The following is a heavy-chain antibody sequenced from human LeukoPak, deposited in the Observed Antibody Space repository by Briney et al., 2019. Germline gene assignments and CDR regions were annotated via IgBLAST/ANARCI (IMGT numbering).Heavy chain of an antibody. V-gene: IGHV1-2*02. CDR3: ARVTYSSGWYDDAFDI. Sequence: ASVKVSCKASGYTFTGYYMHWVRQAPGQGLAWMGWINPNSGGTNYAQKFQGRVTMTRDTSISTAYMELSRLRSDDTAVYYCARVTYSSGWYDDAFDIWGQGTMVTVSS. D-gene: IGHD6-19*01. CDR2: INPNSGGT. CDR1: GYTFTGYY. J-gene: IGHJ3*02.